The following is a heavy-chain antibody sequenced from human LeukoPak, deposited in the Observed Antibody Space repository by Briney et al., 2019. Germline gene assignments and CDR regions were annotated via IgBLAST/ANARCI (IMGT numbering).Heavy chain of an antibody. D-gene: IGHD3-22*01. CDR1: GFTFSSYS. CDR2: ISSSSSYI. Sequence: GGSLRLSCAASGFTFSSYSMNWVRQAPGKGLEWVSSISSSSSYIYYADSVKGRFTISRDNAKNSLYLQMNSLRAEDTAVYYCARVRHYYDSSGLLYWGQGTLVTVSS. CDR3: ARVRHYYDSSGLLY. V-gene: IGHV3-21*01. J-gene: IGHJ4*02.